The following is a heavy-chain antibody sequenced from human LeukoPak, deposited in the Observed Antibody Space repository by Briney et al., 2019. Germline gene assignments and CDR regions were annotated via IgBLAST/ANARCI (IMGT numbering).Heavy chain of an antibody. J-gene: IGHJ4*02. CDR1: GGSISSDY. V-gene: IGHV4-59*01. Sequence: SETLSLACTVSGGSISSDYWGWIRQPPGKGLEWIGYVFYSGSTNYNPSLRSRVTVSVDTSKNQFSLKLSSVSAAVTAVYYCARLVVTGPDYWGQGTLVTVSS. CDR2: VFYSGST. D-gene: IGHD3-22*01. CDR3: ARLVVTGPDY.